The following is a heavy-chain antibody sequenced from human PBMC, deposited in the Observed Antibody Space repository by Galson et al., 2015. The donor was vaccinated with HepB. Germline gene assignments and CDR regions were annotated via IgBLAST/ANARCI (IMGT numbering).Heavy chain of an antibody. V-gene: IGHV3-21*01. CDR2: ISSSSSYI. Sequence: SLRLSCAASGFTFSSYSTNWVRQAPGKGLEWVSSISSSSSYIYYADSVKGRFTISRDNAKNSLYLQMNSLRAEDTAVYYCAREEGYCSSTSCYLFSYYGMDVWGQGTTVTVSS. D-gene: IGHD2-2*01. J-gene: IGHJ6*02. CDR1: GFTFSSYS. CDR3: AREEGYCSSTSCYLFSYYGMDV.